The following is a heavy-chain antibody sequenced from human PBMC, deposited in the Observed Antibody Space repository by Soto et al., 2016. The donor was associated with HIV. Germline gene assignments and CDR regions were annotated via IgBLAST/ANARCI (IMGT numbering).Heavy chain of an antibody. CDR3: TRGEIRGPS. V-gene: IGHV3-73*01. J-gene: IGHJ4*02. CDR1: GFTFSGSA. CDR2: IRSKANSYAT. Sequence: EVQLVESGGGLVQPGGSLKLSCAASGFTFSGSAMHWVRQASGKGLEWVGRIRSKANSYATAYAASVKGRFTISRDDSKNTAYLQMNSLKTEDTAVYYCTRGEIRGPSWGQGTLVTVSS. D-gene: IGHD3-10*01.